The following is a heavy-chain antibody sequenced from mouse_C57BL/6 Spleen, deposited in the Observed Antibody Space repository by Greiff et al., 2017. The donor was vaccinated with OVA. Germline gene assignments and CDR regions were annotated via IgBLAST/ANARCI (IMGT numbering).Heavy chain of an antibody. CDR1: GYTFTSYG. J-gene: IGHJ2*01. CDR3: GSQEDYSSSYGY. CDR2: IYPRSGNT. D-gene: IGHD1-1*01. Sequence: QVQLQQSGAELARPGASVQLSCKASGYTFTSYGISWVKQSPGQGLEWIGEIYPRSGNTYYNEKFKGKATLTVDKSSSTAYMELRSLTSEDSAVYFCGSQEDYSSSYGYWGQGTTLTVSA. V-gene: IGHV1-81*01.